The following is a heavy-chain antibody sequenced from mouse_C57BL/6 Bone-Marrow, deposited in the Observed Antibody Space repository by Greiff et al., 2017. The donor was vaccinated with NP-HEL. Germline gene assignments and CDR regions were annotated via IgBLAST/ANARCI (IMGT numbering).Heavy chain of an antibody. CDR2: IDPSDSYT. CDR1: GYTFTSYW. J-gene: IGHJ3*01. CDR3: AREGSSGSAWFAY. Sequence: QVQLQQPGAELVMPGASVKLSCKASGYTFTSYWMHWVKQRPGQGLEWIGEIDPSDSYTNYNQKFKGKYTLTVDKSSSTAYMQLSSLTSEDSAVYYCAREGSSGSAWFAYWGQGTLVTVSA. D-gene: IGHD3-2*02. V-gene: IGHV1-69*01.